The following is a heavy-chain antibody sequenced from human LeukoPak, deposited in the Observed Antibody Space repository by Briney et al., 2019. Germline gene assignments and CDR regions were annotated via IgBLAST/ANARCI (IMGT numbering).Heavy chain of an antibody. D-gene: IGHD2-15*01. V-gene: IGHV1-18*01. CDR1: GYTFTSYG. J-gene: IGHJ6*02. CDR3: HYLGYCSGGSCYPRDYYYGMDV. Sequence: ASVNVSFTASGYTFTSYGISWVRQAPGQGLEWMGWISAYNGNTNYAQKLQGRVTMTTDTSTSTAYMELRSLRSDDTAVYYCHYLGYCSGGSCYPRDYYYGMDVWGQGTTVTVSS. CDR2: ISAYNGNT.